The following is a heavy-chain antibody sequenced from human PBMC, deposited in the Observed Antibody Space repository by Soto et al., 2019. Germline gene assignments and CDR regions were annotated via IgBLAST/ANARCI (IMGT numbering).Heavy chain of an antibody. V-gene: IGHV3-21*01. J-gene: IGHJ3*02. CDR3: ARDRSSGWDDAFDI. CDR2: ISSSSSYI. Sequence: GGSLRLSCAASGFTYSSYSMNWVRQAPGKGLEWVSSISSSSSYIYYADSVKGRFTISRDNAKNSLYLQMNSLRAEDTAVYYCARDRSSGWDDAFDIWGQGTMVTVSS. CDR1: GFTYSSYS. D-gene: IGHD6-19*01.